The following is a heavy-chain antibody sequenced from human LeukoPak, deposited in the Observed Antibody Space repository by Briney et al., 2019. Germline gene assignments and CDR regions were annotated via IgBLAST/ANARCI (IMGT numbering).Heavy chain of an antibody. D-gene: IGHD1-1*01. J-gene: IGHJ3*02. Sequence: GGSLRLSCAASGFTFSSYAMHWVRQAPGKGLEWVAVISYDGSNKYYADSVKGRFTISRDNSKNTLYLQMNSLRAEDTAVYYCAREGAGGTGTTAFDIWGQGTMVTVSS. CDR1: GFTFSSYA. CDR2: ISYDGSNK. CDR3: AREGAGGTGTTAFDI. V-gene: IGHV3-30-3*01.